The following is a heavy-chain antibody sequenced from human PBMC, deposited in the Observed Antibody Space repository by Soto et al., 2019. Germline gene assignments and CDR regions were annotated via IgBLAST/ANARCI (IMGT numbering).Heavy chain of an antibody. CDR3: APGVGGWKFDN. V-gene: IGHV3-30*03. CDR1: GFTFSSYG. J-gene: IGHJ4*02. CDR2: ISHDGSNK. D-gene: IGHD6-19*01. Sequence: QVQLVESGGGVVQPGRSLRLSCAASGFTFSSYGMHWVRQAPGKGLEWVAAISHDGSNKYYADSVKGRLTISRDNSKNTLFLQMNSLIPEDTAVYYCAPGVGGWKFDNWGQGTLVTVSS.